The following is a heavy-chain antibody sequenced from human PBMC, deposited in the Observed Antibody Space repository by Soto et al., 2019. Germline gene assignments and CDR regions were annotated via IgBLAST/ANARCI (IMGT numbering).Heavy chain of an antibody. CDR2: ISNNGDTA. V-gene: IGHV3-23*01. J-gene: IGHJ4*02. CDR3: AKARVFIGAIVTIRDS. Sequence: EVQLLESGGGLVQPGGSLTLSCATSGFTFSSYAMVWVRQAAEKGLEWVASISNNGDTAYYADSVKGRFTISRGNSENTLYLQMNSLRADDTALYFCAKARVFIGAIVTIRDSWGKGTQVTVSS. CDR1: GFTFSSYA. D-gene: IGHD2-21*01.